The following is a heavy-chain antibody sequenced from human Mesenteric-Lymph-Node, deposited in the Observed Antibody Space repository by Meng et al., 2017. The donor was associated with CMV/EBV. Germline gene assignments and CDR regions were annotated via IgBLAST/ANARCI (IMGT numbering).Heavy chain of an antibody. CDR2: ISPYSGNT. D-gene: IGHD1-26*01. V-gene: IGHV1-8*01. Sequence: ASVKVSCKASGYTFSSYGISWVRQDPGQGREWMGWISPYSGNTGYAQKFQGRVTMSRNTSISTAYMELSSLRSEDTAVYYCARGGSGSYYLDYWGQGTLGTVSS. J-gene: IGHJ4*02. CDR3: ARGGSGSYYLDY. CDR1: GYTFSSYG.